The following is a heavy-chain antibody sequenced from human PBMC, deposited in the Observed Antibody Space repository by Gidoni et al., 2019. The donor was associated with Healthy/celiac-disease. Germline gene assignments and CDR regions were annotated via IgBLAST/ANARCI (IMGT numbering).Heavy chain of an antibody. CDR2: ISGSGGST. J-gene: IGHJ4*02. Sequence: EVQLLASGGGLVQPGGSLSLSCSASGFTFRGYAMSWVRQAPGKGLEWVSAISGSGGSTYYADAVKGRFTISRDNSKNTLYLQMNSLRAEDTAVYYCAGTVTTFEDDPWIDYWGQGTLVTVSS. CDR3: AGTVTTFEDDPWIDY. D-gene: IGHD4-17*01. V-gene: IGHV3-23*01. CDR1: GFTFRGYA.